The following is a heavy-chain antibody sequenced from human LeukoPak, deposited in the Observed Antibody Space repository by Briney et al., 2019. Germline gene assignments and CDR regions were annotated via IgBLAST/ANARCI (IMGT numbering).Heavy chain of an antibody. D-gene: IGHD1-14*01. CDR3: ARVMGIRWFDP. CDR1: GGSISSGGYS. CDR2: IYHSGST. V-gene: IGHV4-30-2*01. J-gene: IGHJ5*02. Sequence: SQTLSLTCAVSGGSISSGGYSWSWIRQPPGKGLEWTGYIYHSGSTYYNPSLKSRVTISVDRSKNQFSLKLSSVTAADTAVYYCARVMGIRWFDPWGQGTLVTVSS.